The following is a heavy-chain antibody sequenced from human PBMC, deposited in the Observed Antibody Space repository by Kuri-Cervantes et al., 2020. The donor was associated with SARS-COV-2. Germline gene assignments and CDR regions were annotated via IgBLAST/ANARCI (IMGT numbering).Heavy chain of an antibody. D-gene: IGHD3-3*01. Sequence: SETLSLTCTVSGGSISSYYWSWIRQPPGKGLEWIGYIYYSGSTNYNPSLKSRVTISVDTSKNQFSLKLSSVTAADTAVYYCARWGYYDFWSGYVGGDYYYYMDVWGKGTTVTVSS. J-gene: IGHJ6*03. CDR1: GGSISSYY. CDR2: IYYSGST. CDR3: ARWGYYDFWSGYVGGDYYYYMDV. V-gene: IGHV4-59*12.